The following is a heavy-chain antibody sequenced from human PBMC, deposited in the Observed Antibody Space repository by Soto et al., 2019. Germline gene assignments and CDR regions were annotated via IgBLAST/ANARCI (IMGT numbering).Heavy chain of an antibody. CDR3: ASATIIAVARTET. D-gene: IGHD6-19*01. J-gene: IGHJ4*02. Sequence: QVQLVQSGGEVKKPGASVKVSCKASGDTVTKYGISWVRQAPGQGLEWLGWISFYNGHTNYALKFQDITTFTTDTSTTTASMALRSLTSDDTAVYYSASATIIAVARTETWGQGTLVTVSS. CDR1: GDTVTKYG. V-gene: IGHV1-18*01. CDR2: ISFYNGHT.